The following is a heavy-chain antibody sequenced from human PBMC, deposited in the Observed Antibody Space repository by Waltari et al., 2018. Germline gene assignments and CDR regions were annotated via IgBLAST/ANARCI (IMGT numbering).Heavy chain of an antibody. CDR2: FSYSGNT. CDR1: GGSFNGYY. J-gene: IGHJ6*02. CDR3: VRLEDCSGPGGNCYSGDSFAMDV. V-gene: IGHV4-34*02. D-gene: IGHD2-15*01. Sequence: QVQLQQWGAGLLRPSETLSLSCAVYGGSFNGYYWGWIRQPPGKGLGWIGGFSYSGNTTPNPSLSSRVNIVVDTSKSQFSLKLNSGTAADTAVYYCVRLEDCSGPGGNCYSGDSFAMDVWGQGTTVTVSS.